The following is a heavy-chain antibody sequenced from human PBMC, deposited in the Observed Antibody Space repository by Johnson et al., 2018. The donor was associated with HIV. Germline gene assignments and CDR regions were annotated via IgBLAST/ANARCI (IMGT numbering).Heavy chain of an antibody. CDR3: ARGAMIRGVIPGDAFDI. D-gene: IGHD3-10*01. CDR1: GFTFSSYA. V-gene: IGHV3-30*04. Sequence: QVQLVESGGGVVQPGGSLRLSCAASGFTFSSYAMHWVRQAPGKGLEWVAVISYDGSNKYYADSVKGRFTILRDNSKNTLYLQMNSLRVEDTAVYYCARGAMIRGVIPGDAFDIWGQGTMVTVSS. CDR2: ISYDGSNK. J-gene: IGHJ3*02.